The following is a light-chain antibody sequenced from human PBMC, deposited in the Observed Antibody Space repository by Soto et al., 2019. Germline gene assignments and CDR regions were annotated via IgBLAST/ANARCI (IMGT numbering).Light chain of an antibody. Sequence: QSVLTQPPSASGTPGQRVTISCSGSNSNVGNNTVNWYQQFPGTSPRLLIEGNYQRPSGVPDRFSGSKSANSASLAISGLKSEDEDDYYCAAWDDGLNGWLFGGGTKLTVL. CDR2: GNY. CDR1: NSNVGNNT. V-gene: IGLV1-44*01. CDR3: AAWDDGLNGWL. J-gene: IGLJ3*02.